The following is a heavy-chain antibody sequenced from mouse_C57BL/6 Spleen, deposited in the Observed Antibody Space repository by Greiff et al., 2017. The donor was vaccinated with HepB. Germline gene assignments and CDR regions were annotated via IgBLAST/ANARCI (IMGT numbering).Heavy chain of an antibody. V-gene: IGHV5-4*01. J-gene: IGHJ3*01. CDR1: GFTFSSYA. D-gene: IGHD2-5*01. CDR3: ARDEGDSNRAWFAY. Sequence: EVQRVESGGGLVKPGGSLKLSCAASGFTFSSYAMSWVRQTPEKRLEWVATISDGGSYTYYPDNVKGRFTISRDNAKNNLYLQMSHLKSEDTAMYYGARDEGDSNRAWFAYWGQGTLVTVSA. CDR2: ISDGGSYT.